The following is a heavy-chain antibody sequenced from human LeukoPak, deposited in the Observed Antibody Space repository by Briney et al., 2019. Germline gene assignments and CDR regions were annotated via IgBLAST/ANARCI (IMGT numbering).Heavy chain of an antibody. J-gene: IGHJ4*02. Sequence: PGGSLRLSCVASGFTFSNYAMSWVRQAPGKGLEWVSTISNSGGSTYSADSMKGRFTISRDNSKNTLFLQMSGLGAEDTAVYYCAKLLKRGYSYGSFGYWGQGTLVTVSS. CDR2: ISNSGGST. V-gene: IGHV3-23*01. D-gene: IGHD5-18*01. CDR1: GFTFSNYA. CDR3: AKLLKRGYSYGSFGY.